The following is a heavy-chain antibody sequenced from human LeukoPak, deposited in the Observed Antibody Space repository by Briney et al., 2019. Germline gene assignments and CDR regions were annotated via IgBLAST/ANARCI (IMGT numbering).Heavy chain of an antibody. D-gene: IGHD6-13*01. V-gene: IGHV1-24*01. Sequence: ASVKVSCKVSGYTLTELSMHWVRQAPGKGLEWMGGFDPEDGETIYAQKFQGRVTMTEDTSTDTAYMELSSLRSEDTAEYYCATPSYSSSGGHYYYYMDVWGKGTTVTVSS. CDR3: ATPSYSSSGGHYYYYMDV. CDR1: GYTLTELS. J-gene: IGHJ6*03. CDR2: FDPEDGET.